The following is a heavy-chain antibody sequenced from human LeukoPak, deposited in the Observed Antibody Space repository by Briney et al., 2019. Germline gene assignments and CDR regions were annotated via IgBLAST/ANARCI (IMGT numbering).Heavy chain of an antibody. CDR3: ARVRTITGTTPVDY. CDR1: GFTFSDYY. J-gene: IGHJ4*02. D-gene: IGHD1-20*01. CDR2: ISSSSSYI. V-gene: IGHV3-11*06. Sequence: GGSLRLSCAASGFTFSDYYMSWIRQAPGKGLEWVSSISSSSSYIYYADSVKGRFTISRDNAKNSLYLQMNSLRAEDTAVYYCARVRTITGTTPVDYWGQGTLVTVSS.